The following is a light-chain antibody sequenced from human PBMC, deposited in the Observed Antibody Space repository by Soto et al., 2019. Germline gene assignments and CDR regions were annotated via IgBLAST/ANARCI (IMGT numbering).Light chain of an antibody. Sequence: EIVLTQSPGTLSLSPGERATLSCRASQSVSSNYLAWYQQKPGQAPRLLIYTASGRATGIPDRFSGSGSGXXXXLXXXXXEPEDVAVYYCQQYGTSPWTFGQGTKVEIK. CDR2: TAS. J-gene: IGKJ1*01. CDR3: QQYGTSPWT. CDR1: QSVSSNY. V-gene: IGKV3-20*01.